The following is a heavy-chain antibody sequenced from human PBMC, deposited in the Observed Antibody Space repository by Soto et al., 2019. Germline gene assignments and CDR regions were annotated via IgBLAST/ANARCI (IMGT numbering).Heavy chain of an antibody. V-gene: IGHV3-33*01. Sequence: GGSLRLSCAASGFTFSSYGMHWVRQAPGKGLEWVAVIWYDGSNKYYADSVKGRFTISRDNSKNTLYLQMSSLRAEDTAVYYCAREGIAVAGTILYYYGMDVWGQGTTVTVSS. J-gene: IGHJ6*02. CDR1: GFTFSSYG. D-gene: IGHD6-19*01. CDR2: IWYDGSNK. CDR3: AREGIAVAGTILYYYGMDV.